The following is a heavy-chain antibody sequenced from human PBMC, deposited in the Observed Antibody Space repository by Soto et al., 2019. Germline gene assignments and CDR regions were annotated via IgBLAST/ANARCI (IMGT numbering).Heavy chain of an antibody. V-gene: IGHV4-4*02. CDR2: IYHSGST. J-gene: IGHJ6*02. CDR1: GGSISSSNW. CDR3: VRVSGGYYYGMGV. D-gene: IGHD1-26*01. Sequence: QVQLQESGPGLVKPSGTLSLTCAVSGGSISSSNWWSWVRQPPGKGLEWIGEIYHSGSTNYNPSRKRPXTXAXHXXKNQFALQLSSVTAADTAGYYCVRVSGGYYYGMGVWGQGATVTGSS.